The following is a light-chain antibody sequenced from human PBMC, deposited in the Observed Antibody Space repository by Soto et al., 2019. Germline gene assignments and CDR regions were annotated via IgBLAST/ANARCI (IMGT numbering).Light chain of an antibody. CDR2: DVS. CDR3: QQRSDWPPTWP. Sequence: EIVLAQSPGTLSLSPGDTATLSCRASQSVGVSLAWYQQKPGQPPRLLVYDVSNRATGIPARFSGSGSETDFTLPISTLEPEDFAVYYCQQRSDWPPTWPFGQGTKVEI. V-gene: IGKV3-11*01. CDR1: QSVGVS. J-gene: IGKJ1*01.